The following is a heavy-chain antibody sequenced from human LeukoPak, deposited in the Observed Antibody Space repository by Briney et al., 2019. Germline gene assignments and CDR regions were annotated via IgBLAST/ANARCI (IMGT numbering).Heavy chain of an antibody. J-gene: IGHJ4*02. CDR2: ISHEGSNQ. D-gene: IGHD6-19*01. V-gene: IGHV3-30*03. Sequence: PGGSLRLSCAASGFSFGSYGMHWVRQAPGKGLEWVAVISHEGSNQYYADSVRGRFTISRDNSRNMVYLEMNSPRAEDTAVYFCARTREQWQVLDYWGQGTLVTVSS. CDR1: GFSFGSYG. CDR3: ARTREQWQVLDY.